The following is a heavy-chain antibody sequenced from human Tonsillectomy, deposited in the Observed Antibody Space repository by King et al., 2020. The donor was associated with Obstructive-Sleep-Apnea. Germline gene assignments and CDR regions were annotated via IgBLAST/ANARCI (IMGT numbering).Heavy chain of an antibody. CDR1: GGSISSSTYY. Sequence: LQLQESGPGLVKPSETLSLTCTVSGGSISSSTYYWGWIRQPPGKGLEWIGSFYYSGSTYYNPSLNSRVTISVETSKNQVSLKVNSVTAADTAAYYCARGMHYYGSGRYPRYGMDVWGQGTTVTVSS. J-gene: IGHJ6*02. V-gene: IGHV4-39*01. CDR3: ARGMHYYGSGRYPRYGMDV. CDR2: FYYSGST. D-gene: IGHD3-10*01.